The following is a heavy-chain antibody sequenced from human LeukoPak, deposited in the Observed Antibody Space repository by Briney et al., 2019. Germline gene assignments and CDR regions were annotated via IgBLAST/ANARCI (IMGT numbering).Heavy chain of an antibody. CDR2: ISDSGDYT. D-gene: IGHD1-26*01. CDR1: GFTFSTCG. J-gene: IGHJ4*02. CDR3: AKDQRPRGNYGYFDY. V-gene: IGHV3-23*01. Sequence: GGSLRLSCAASGFTFSTCGMSWVRQAPGKGVEWVSSISDSGDYTYYADSVKGRFSISRDNSKNTLYLQMDRLRAKDTAVYYCAKDQRPRGNYGYFDYWGQGTLVTVSS.